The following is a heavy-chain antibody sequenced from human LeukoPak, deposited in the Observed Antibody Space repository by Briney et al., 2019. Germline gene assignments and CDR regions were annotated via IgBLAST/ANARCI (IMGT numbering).Heavy chain of an antibody. J-gene: IGHJ6*02. Sequence: SETLSLTCTVSGGSISSYYWSWIRQPPGKGLEWSGYIYYSGSTNYNPSLKSRVTISVDTSKHQFSLKLSSVPAADTAVYYCASLISGSYPRTYYYYYGMDVWGQGTTVTVSS. CDR2: IYYSGST. D-gene: IGHD1-26*01. CDR3: ASLISGSYPRTYYYYYGMDV. CDR1: GGSISSYY. V-gene: IGHV4-59*08.